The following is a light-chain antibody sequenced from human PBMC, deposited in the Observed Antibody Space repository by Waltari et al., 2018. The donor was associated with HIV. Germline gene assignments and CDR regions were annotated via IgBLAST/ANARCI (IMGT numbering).Light chain of an antibody. V-gene: IGLV1-51*01. CDR1: SPNIGSNY. Sequence: QSVLSQPPSVSAAPGQKVTISCSGSSPNIGSNYVSWYQQLPGTAPKLLIYDNNKVPSGTPDRFSGSKSGTSATLGITGLQTGDEADYYCGTWDSSLSAYVVFGGGTKLTVL. J-gene: IGLJ2*01. CDR2: DNN. CDR3: GTWDSSLSAYVV.